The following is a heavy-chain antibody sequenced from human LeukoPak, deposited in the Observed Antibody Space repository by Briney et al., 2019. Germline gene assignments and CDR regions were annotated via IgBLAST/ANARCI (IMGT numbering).Heavy chain of an antibody. V-gene: IGHV1-69*13. CDR1: GGTFSSYA. Sequence: SVKVSCKASGGTFSSYAISWVRQAPGQGLEWMGGIIPIFGTANYAQKFQGRVTITADESTSTAYMELSSLRSDDTAVYYCARDNRQFRYYYGMDVWGQGTTVTVSS. CDR2: IIPIFGTA. J-gene: IGHJ6*02. CDR3: ARDNRQFRYYYGMDV. D-gene: IGHD6-19*01.